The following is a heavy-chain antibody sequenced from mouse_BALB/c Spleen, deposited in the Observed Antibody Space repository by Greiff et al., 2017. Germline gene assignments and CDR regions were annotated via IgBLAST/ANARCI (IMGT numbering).Heavy chain of an antibody. CDR2: INPYNGDT. CDR1: GYSFTGHF. V-gene: IGHV1-37*01. J-gene: IGHJ2*01. Sequence: EVQLQQSGPELVKPGASVKISCKASGYSFTGHFMNWVKQSHGKSLEWIGRINPYNGDTFYNQKFKGKATLTVDKSSSTAHMELLSLTSEDSAVYYCGRSYDYDGSFDYWGQGTTLTVSS. CDR3: GRSYDYDGSFDY. D-gene: IGHD2-4*01.